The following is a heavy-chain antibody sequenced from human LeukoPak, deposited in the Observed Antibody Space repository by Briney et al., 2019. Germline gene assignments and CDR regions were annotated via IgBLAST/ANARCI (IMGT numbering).Heavy chain of an antibody. V-gene: IGHV3-21*01. CDR3: ARDYDFWSGYLGY. CDR1: AFTFSSYS. CDR2: IISSSSYI. Sequence: GGSLRLSCAASAFTFSSYSMNWVRQAQGKGLEWDSSIISSSSYIYYADSVKGRFTISRDNAKNSLYLQMNSLRAEDTAVHYCARDYDFWSGYLGYWGQGTLVTVSS. J-gene: IGHJ4*02. D-gene: IGHD3-3*01.